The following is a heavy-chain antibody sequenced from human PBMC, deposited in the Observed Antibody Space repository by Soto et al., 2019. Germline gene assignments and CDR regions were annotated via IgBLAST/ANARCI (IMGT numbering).Heavy chain of an antibody. J-gene: IGHJ4*02. V-gene: IGHV3-21*01. CDR2: ISSSSDYI. D-gene: IGHD6-19*01. CDR3: ATSIAVSRSYFDY. Sequence: PGGSLRLSCAASGFTLSRYTMNWVRQAPGEGLEWVSSISSSSDYIHYADSVKGRFTISRDNAKNSLYLQMNSLRAEDTAVYYCATSIAVSRSYFDYWGQGTLVTVSS. CDR1: GFTLSRYT.